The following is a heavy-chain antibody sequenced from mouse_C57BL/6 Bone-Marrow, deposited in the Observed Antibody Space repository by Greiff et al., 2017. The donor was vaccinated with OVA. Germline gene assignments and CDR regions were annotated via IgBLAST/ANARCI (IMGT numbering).Heavy chain of an antibody. Sequence: EVMLVESGGGLVQPGGSLKLSCAASGFTFSDYGMAWVRQAPRKGPEWVAFLSNLAYSIYYADPVTGRFTISRENAKNTLYLEMSSLRSEDTAMYYCARLMTAQATAWFAYWGQGTLVTVSA. J-gene: IGHJ3*01. V-gene: IGHV5-15*01. D-gene: IGHD3-2*02. CDR3: ARLMTAQATAWFAY. CDR1: GFTFSDYG. CDR2: LSNLAYSI.